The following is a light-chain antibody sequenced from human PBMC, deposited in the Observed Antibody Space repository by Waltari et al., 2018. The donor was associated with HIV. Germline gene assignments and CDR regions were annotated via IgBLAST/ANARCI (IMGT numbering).Light chain of an antibody. CDR1: SSNIGSNT. CDR2: SNN. V-gene: IGLV1-44*01. J-gene: IGLJ1*01. Sequence: QSVLTKPPSASGTPGQRVTIYCSGRSSNIGSNTVNWYQQLPGTAPKVLIYSNNERPSGVPDRFSGSKSGTSASLAISGLQSDDEADYHCAAWDDSLNGYVFGTGTKVTVL. CDR3: AAWDDSLNGYV.